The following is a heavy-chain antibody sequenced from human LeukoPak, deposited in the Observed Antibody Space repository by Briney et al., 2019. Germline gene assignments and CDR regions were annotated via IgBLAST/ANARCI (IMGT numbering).Heavy chain of an antibody. CDR1: GGSISSYY. CDR3: TRHFGSGRDDY. J-gene: IGHJ4*02. Sequence: SETLSLTCTVSGGSISSYYWGWIRQPPGKGLEWIGSIHYSGSTYYNPSLKSRVTVSVDTSKNQFTVNLSSVTAADTAVYYCTRHFGSGRDDYWGQGTLVTVSS. CDR2: IHYSGST. D-gene: IGHD3-10*01. V-gene: IGHV4-39*01.